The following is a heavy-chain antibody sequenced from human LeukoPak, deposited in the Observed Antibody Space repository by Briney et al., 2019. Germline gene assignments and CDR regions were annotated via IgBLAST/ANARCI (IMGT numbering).Heavy chain of an antibody. D-gene: IGHD4-23*01. CDR2: ISSSGSTI. CDR1: GFTFSSYS. Sequence: GGSLRLSCAASGFTFSSYSMNWVRQAPGKGLEWVSYISSSGSTIYYADSVKGRFTISRDNAKNSLYLQMNSLRAEDTAVYYCTISMTTVVHHPADFDYWGQGTLVTVSS. J-gene: IGHJ4*02. V-gene: IGHV3-48*04. CDR3: TISMTTVVHHPADFDY.